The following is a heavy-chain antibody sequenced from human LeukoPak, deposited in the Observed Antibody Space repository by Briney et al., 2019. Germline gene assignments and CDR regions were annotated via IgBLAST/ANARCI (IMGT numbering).Heavy chain of an antibody. D-gene: IGHD7-27*01. CDR2: IYYSGST. CDR3: ARDKTGRGWFDP. J-gene: IGHJ5*02. CDR1: GGSISSYY. V-gene: IGHV4-59*01. Sequence: SETLSLTCTVSGGSISSYYWSWIRQPPGKGLEWIGYIYYSGSTNYNPSLKSRVTISVDTSKNQFSLKLNSVTAADTAVYYCARDKTGRGWFDPWGQGTLVTVSS.